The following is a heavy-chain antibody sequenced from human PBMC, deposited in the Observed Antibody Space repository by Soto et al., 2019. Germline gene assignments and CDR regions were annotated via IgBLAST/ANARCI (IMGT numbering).Heavy chain of an antibody. J-gene: IGHJ4*02. Sequence: QVQLVESGGGVVQPGRSLRLSCAASGFTFSSYGMHWVRQAPCKGLEWVAVIWYDGSNKYYADSVKGRFTISRDNSKNTLYLQMNSLRAEDTAVYYCARDSRSTGGFDYWGQGTLVTVSS. CDR1: GFTFSSYG. CDR3: ARDSRSTGGFDY. V-gene: IGHV3-33*01. CDR2: IWYDGSNK. D-gene: IGHD2-8*02.